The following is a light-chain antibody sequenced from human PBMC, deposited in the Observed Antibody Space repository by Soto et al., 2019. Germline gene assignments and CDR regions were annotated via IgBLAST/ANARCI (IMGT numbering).Light chain of an antibody. Sequence: QSVLTQPASVSGSPGQSITISCTGTSSDVGGYNYVSWYQQHPGKAPKLMIYEVSNRPSGVSNRFSSSKSGNTASLTISGPQAEDEADYYCSSYTSSSTYVFGTGTKVTVL. V-gene: IGLV2-14*01. CDR1: SSDVGGYNY. CDR2: EVS. J-gene: IGLJ1*01. CDR3: SSYTSSSTYV.